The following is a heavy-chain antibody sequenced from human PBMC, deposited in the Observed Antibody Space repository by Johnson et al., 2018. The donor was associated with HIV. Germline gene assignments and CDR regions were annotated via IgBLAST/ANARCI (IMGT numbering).Heavy chain of an antibody. J-gene: IGHJ3*02. V-gene: IGHV3-30*04. CDR2: ISYDGSNK. Sequence: QVQLVESGGGVVQPGRSLRLSSAASGFTFSSYAIHWVRQAPGKGLEWVAVISYDGSNKYYADSVKVRFTISRDTSKNTLYLQMNSLRAEDTAVYYCAKEGHYYDDYHAFDIWGQGTMVTVSS. D-gene: IGHD3-16*01. CDR1: GFTFSSYA. CDR3: AKEGHYYDDYHAFDI.